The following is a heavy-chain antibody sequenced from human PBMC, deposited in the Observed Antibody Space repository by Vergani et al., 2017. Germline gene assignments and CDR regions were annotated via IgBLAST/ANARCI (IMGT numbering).Heavy chain of an antibody. V-gene: IGHV3-20*01. D-gene: IGHD6-19*01. CDR3: ARDRGTYSSGWNWFDP. J-gene: IGHJ5*02. Sequence: EVQLVESGGGVVRPGGSLRLSCAASGFTFDDYGMSWVRQAPGKGLEWVSGINWNGGSTGYADSVKGRFTISRDNAKNSLYLQMNSLRAEDTALYHCARDRGTYSSGWNWFDPWGQGTLVTVSS. CDR1: GFTFDDYG. CDR2: INWNGGST.